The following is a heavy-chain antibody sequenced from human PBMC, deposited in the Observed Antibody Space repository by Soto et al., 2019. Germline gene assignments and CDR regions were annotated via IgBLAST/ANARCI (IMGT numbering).Heavy chain of an antibody. J-gene: IGHJ4*02. CDR3: ARGQRYSSSWYGINFLDY. V-gene: IGHV4-34*01. CDR2: INHSGST. D-gene: IGHD6-13*01. Sequence: SETLSLTCAVYCGSFSGYYWSWIRQPPGKGLEWIGEINHSGSTNYNPSLKSRVTISVDTSKNQFSLKLSSVTAADTAVYYCARGQRYSSSWYGINFLDYWGQGTLVTVSS. CDR1: CGSFSGYY.